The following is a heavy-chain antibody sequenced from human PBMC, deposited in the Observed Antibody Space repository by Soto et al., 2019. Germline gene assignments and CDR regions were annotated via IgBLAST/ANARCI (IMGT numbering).Heavy chain of an antibody. CDR1: GFTFSSYA. CDR2: ISYDGSNK. J-gene: IGHJ6*01. D-gene: IGHD2-8*01. V-gene: IGHV3-30-3*01. Sequence: QVQLVESGGGVVQPGRSLRLSCAASGFTFSSYAMHWVRQAPGKGLEWVAVISYDGSNKYYADSVKGRFTISRDNSKNTLYLQMNSLRAEDTAVYYCARDVGYCTNGVCYFKLYYYYGMDVW. CDR3: ARDVGYCTNGVCYFKLYYYYGMDV.